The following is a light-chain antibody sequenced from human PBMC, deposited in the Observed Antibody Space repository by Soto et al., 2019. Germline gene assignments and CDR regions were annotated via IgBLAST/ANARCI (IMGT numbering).Light chain of an antibody. CDR3: QSYDSSLSGHVV. CDR2: GNS. J-gene: IGLJ2*01. Sequence: QLVLTQPPSVSGAPGQRVTISCTGSSSNIGAGYDVHWYQQLPGTAPKLLIYGNSSRRSGVPDRFSGSKSGTSASLAITGLQAEDEADYYCQSYDSSLSGHVVFGGGTKLTVL. V-gene: IGLV1-40*01. CDR1: SSNIGAGYD.